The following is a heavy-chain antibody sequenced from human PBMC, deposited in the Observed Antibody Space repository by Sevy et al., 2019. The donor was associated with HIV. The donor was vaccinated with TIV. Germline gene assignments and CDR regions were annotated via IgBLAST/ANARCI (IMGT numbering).Heavy chain of an antibody. Sequence: ASLKVSCKASGYTFTSYYMHWVRQAPGQGLEWMGIINPSGGSTSYAQKFQGRVTMTRDTSTSTVYMELSSLRSEDTAVYYCARDPVGLPRRDYYYGMDVWGQGTTVTVSS. CDR2: INPSGGST. CDR1: GYTFTSYY. J-gene: IGHJ6*02. CDR3: ARDPVGLPRRDYYYGMDV. D-gene: IGHD1-26*01. V-gene: IGHV1-46*01.